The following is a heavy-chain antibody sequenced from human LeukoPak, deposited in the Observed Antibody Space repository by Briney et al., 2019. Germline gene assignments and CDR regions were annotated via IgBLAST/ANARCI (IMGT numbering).Heavy chain of an antibody. CDR3: ASRQNDFWSGYSDYMDV. J-gene: IGHJ6*03. D-gene: IGHD3-3*01. CDR2: INHSGST. CDR1: GGSFSGYY. V-gene: IGHV4-34*01. Sequence: SETLSLTCAVYGGSFSGYYWSWIRQPPGKGLEWIGEINHSGSTNYNPSLKSRVTISVDKSKNQFSLKLSSVTAADTAVYYCASRQNDFWSGYSDYMDVWGKGTTVTVSS.